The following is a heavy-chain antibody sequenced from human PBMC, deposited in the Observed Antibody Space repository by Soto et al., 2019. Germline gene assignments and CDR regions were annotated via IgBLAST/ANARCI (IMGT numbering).Heavy chain of an antibody. V-gene: IGHV3-7*01. J-gene: IGHJ3*02. CDR3: ARDQDDSSDAFDI. Sequence: EVHLVESGGGLVQPGGSLRLSCAASGITFSNYWMTWVRQAPGKELEWVANIKQDGSEKYYVDSVKGRFTISRDNAKNSLYLQMNSLRAEDTAVYYCARDQDDSSDAFDIWGQGTMVTVSS. CDR1: GITFSNYW. D-gene: IGHD3-3*01. CDR2: IKQDGSEK.